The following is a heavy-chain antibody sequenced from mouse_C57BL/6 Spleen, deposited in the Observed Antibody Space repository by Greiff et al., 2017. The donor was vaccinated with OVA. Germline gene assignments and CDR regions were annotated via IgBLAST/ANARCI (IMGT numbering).Heavy chain of an antibody. D-gene: IGHD2-4*01. CDR3: THYDYDTDAMDY. V-gene: IGHV14-1*01. Sequence: EVKLQESGAELVRPGASVKLSCTASGFNIKDYYMHWVKQRPEQGLEWIGRIDPEDGDTEYAPKFQGKATMTADTSSNTAYLQLSSLTSEDTAVYYCTHYDYDTDAMDYWGQGTSVTVSS. J-gene: IGHJ4*01. CDR1: GFNIKDYY. CDR2: IDPEDGDT.